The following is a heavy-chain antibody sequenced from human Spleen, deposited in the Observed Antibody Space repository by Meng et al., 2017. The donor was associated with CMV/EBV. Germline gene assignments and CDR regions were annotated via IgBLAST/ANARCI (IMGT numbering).Heavy chain of an antibody. CDR3: ARLLRPMVGGSTYAFDI. CDR2: FNHMTGTA. J-gene: IGHJ3*02. D-gene: IGHD1-26*01. V-gene: IGHV1-69*05. CDR1: GYSFTHYY. Sequence: SVKVSCKASGYSFTHYYIHWVRQAPGQGLEWMGGFNHMTGTANYAQNFQGRVTITTDESTSTVYMEMSSLRYEDTAVYYCARLLRPMVGGSTYAFDIWGQGTMVTVSS.